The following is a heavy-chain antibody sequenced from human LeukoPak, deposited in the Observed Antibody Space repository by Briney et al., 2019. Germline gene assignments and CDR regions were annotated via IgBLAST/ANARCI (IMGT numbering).Heavy chain of an antibody. D-gene: IGHD3-10*01. J-gene: IGHJ3*02. CDR3: ARASQDYYGSGSYYRGGDAFDI. CDR1: GGTFLNYA. CDR2: IIPILGIA. V-gene: IGHV1-69*04. Sequence: SVKVSCKTSGGTFLNYAISWVRQAPGQGPEWMGRIIPILGIANYAQKFQARVTLTADKSTSTAYMELSSLRSDDTAVYYCARASQDYYGSGSYYRGGDAFDIWGQGTMVTVSS.